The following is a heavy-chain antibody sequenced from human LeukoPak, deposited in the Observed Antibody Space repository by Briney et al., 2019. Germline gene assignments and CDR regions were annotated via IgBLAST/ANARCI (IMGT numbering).Heavy chain of an antibody. V-gene: IGHV3-21*01. CDR3: ARDGRYFDWYLDY. CDR2: ISSSSSYI. Sequence: GPLRLSCAASGFTFSSYSMNWVRHAPGKGLEWVSSISSSSSYIYYADSVKGRFTISRDNAKNSLYLQMNSLRAEDTAVYYCARDGRYFDWYLDYWGQGTLVTVSS. J-gene: IGHJ4*02. CDR1: GFTFSSYS. D-gene: IGHD3-9*01.